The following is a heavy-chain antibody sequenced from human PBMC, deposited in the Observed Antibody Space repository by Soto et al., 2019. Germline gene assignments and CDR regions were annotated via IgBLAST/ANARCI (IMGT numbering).Heavy chain of an antibody. D-gene: IGHD2-8*02. V-gene: IGHV4-34*01. CDR3: ARDKITGLFDY. Sequence: SETLSLTCGVYGGSFSCYSLTWIRQPPGTGLEWVGEINHSGSTNYNPSLKSRVTISVDTSKNQFSLKLTSVTAADTAVYYCARDKITGLFDYWGQGTLVTVSS. CDR2: INHSGST. CDR1: GGSFSCYS. J-gene: IGHJ4*02.